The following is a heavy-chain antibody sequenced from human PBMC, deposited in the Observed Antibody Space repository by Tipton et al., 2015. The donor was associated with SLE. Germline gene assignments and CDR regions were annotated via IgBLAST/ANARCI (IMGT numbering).Heavy chain of an antibody. CDR1: GGSISSSPYY. D-gene: IGHD1-1*01. J-gene: IGHJ4*02. CDR2: ISYSGST. V-gene: IGHV4-39*07. Sequence: TLSLTCTVSGGSISSSPYYWGWVRQTPGKGLEWLGSISYSGSTYFNPSLKSRVTLSRDTSKNQFSLNLSSVTAADTAVYYCARDNEYGSYFDYWGQGILVTVSS. CDR3: ARDNEYGSYFDY.